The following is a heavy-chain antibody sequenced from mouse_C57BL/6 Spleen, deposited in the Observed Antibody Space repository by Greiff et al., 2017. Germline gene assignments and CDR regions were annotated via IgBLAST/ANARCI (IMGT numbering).Heavy chain of an antibody. D-gene: IGHD3-2*02. CDR1: GYSITSGYY. V-gene: IGHV3-6*01. Sequence: DVKLVESGPGLVKPSQSLSLTCSVTGYSITSGYYWNWIRQFPGNKLEWMGYISYDGSNNYNPSLKNRISITRDTSKNQFFLKLNSVTTEDTATYYCARERQLRLPAYWGQGTLVTVSA. J-gene: IGHJ3*01. CDR2: ISYDGSN. CDR3: ARERQLRLPAY.